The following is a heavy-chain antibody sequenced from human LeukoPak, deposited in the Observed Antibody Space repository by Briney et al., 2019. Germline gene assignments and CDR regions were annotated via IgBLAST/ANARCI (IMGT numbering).Heavy chain of an antibody. J-gene: IGHJ4*02. CDR2: IYYSGST. Sequence: KPSETLSLTCTVSGGSISSYYWSWIRQPPGKGLEGMGYIYYSGSTNYNPSLKSRVTISVDTSKNQFSLKLSSVTAADTAVYYCARVGPGGNSNYWGQGTLVTVSS. V-gene: IGHV4-59*01. D-gene: IGHD4-23*01. CDR1: GGSISSYY. CDR3: ARVGPGGNSNY.